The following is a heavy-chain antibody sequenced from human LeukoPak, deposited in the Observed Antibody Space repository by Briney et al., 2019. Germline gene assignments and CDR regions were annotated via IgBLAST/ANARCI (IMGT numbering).Heavy chain of an antibody. CDR3: ARGYIGNSGRYYYYMDV. J-gene: IGHJ6*03. CDR2: ISRSGST. D-gene: IGHD1-26*01. Sequence: PSETLSLTCAVSDYSISSGYHWGWIRQPPEKGLEWIGIISRSGSTYYSPSLKGRVTMSVDSSKNEFSLNLSSVTAADTAVYYCARGYIGNSGRYYYYMDVWGKGTTVTVSS. CDR1: DYSISSGYH. V-gene: IGHV4-38-2*01.